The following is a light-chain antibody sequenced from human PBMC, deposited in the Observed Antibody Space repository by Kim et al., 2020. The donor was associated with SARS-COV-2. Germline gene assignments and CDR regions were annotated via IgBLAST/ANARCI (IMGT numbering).Light chain of an antibody. CDR1: RGDSGAYNY. CDR3: SSHAGTSNLVI. J-gene: IGLJ2*01. V-gene: IGLV2-11*03. Sequence: QSITISWTETRGDSGAYNYGSWYQQHPGKAPKLLIFDVTERPSGVPDRFSGSKSGNTASLSISGLRAEDEAEYYCSSHAGTSNLVIFGGGTQLTVL. CDR2: DVT.